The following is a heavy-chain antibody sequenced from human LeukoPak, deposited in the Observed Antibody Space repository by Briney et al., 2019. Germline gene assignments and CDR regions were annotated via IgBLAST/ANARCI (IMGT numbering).Heavy chain of an antibody. V-gene: IGHV3-48*03. Sequence: GGSLRLSCAASGFTFSSYEMNWVRQAPGKGLEWVSYISSSGSTIYYADSVKGRFTISRDNAKNSLYLQMNSLRAEDTAVYYCARGRLATISYYYYYMDVWGKGTTVTVSS. CDR1: GFTFSSYE. CDR3: ARGRLATISYYYYYMDV. CDR2: ISSSGSTI. J-gene: IGHJ6*03. D-gene: IGHD5-12*01.